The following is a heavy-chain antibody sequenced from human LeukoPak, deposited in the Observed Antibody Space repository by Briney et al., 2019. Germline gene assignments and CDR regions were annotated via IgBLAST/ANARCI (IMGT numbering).Heavy chain of an antibody. V-gene: IGHV1-2*02. CDR1: GYTFTGYY. Sequence: ASVKVSCKASGYTFTGYYMHWVRQAPGQGLEWMGWINLNSGGTNYAQKFQGRVTMTRDTSISTAYMELSRLRSDDTAVYYCARESEVVVPAALDYWGQGTLVTVSS. D-gene: IGHD2-2*01. J-gene: IGHJ4*02. CDR2: INLNSGGT. CDR3: ARESEVVVPAALDY.